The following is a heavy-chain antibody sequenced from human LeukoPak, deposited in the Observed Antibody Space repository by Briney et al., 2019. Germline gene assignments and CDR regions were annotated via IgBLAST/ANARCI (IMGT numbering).Heavy chain of an antibody. CDR2: ISGSGGST. J-gene: IGHJ4*02. Sequence: GGSLRLSCAASGFTFSSYAMSWVRQAPGKGLEWVSAISGSGGSTYYADSVKGRFTISRDNSRNTLYLQMNSLRAEDTAVYYCAKPPSPSSGWHFDYWGQGTLVTVSS. CDR1: GFTFSSYA. CDR3: AKPPSPSSGWHFDY. V-gene: IGHV3-23*01. D-gene: IGHD6-19*01.